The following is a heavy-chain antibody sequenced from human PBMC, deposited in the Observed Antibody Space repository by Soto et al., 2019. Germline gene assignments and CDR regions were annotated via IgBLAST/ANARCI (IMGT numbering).Heavy chain of an antibody. D-gene: IGHD3-3*01. CDR2: IYPGDSDT. Sequence: EVQLVQSGAEVKKPGESLQISCKGSGYSFTSYWIGWVRQMPGKGLEWMGIIYPGDSDTRYSPYFQGQVTISADKSISTAYLQWSSLKASDTAMYYCARHPYYDFWSGYLSDWFDPWGQGTLVTVSS. J-gene: IGHJ5*02. CDR1: GYSFTSYW. CDR3: ARHPYYDFWSGYLSDWFDP. V-gene: IGHV5-51*01.